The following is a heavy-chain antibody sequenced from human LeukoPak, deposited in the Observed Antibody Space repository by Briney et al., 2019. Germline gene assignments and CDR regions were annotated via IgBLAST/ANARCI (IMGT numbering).Heavy chain of an antibody. CDR3: ARRVGYCTSGSCYYDY. Sequence: GGSLRLSCTASGFTFSTYAMHWVRQAPGKGLEFVSAISGNGGSTYYANSVKGRFTISRDNSKNTLYLQMGSLRAEDMAVYYCARRVGYCTSGSCYYDYWGQGTLVTVSS. D-gene: IGHD2-15*01. V-gene: IGHV3-64*01. J-gene: IGHJ4*02. CDR2: ISGNGGST. CDR1: GFTFSTYA.